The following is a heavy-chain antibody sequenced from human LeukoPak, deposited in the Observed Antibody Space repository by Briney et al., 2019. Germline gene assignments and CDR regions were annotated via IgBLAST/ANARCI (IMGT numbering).Heavy chain of an antibody. CDR1: GGSISSGGYY. Sequence: SQTLSLTCTVSGGSISSGGYYWSWIRQPPGKGLEWIGYIYHSGSTYYNPSLKSRVTISVDRSKNQFSLKLSSVTAADTAVYYCARAVTTIFGVAPWVDYWGQGTLVTVSS. CDR2: IYHSGST. J-gene: IGHJ4*02. D-gene: IGHD3-3*01. V-gene: IGHV4-30-2*01. CDR3: ARAVTTIFGVAPWVDY.